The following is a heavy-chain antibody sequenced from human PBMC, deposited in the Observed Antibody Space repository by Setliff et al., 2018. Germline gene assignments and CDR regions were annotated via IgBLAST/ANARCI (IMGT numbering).Heavy chain of an antibody. Sequence: GGSLRLSCSASGFTFSSLWMAWVRQAPGKGLEWLASINPHASEKYYVGSVKGRFTISRDNAKNSLSLQMNNLRTEDTAVYYCFGAGTCSYWGQGTLVTVSS. V-gene: IGHV3-7*01. CDR2: INPHASEK. J-gene: IGHJ4*02. CDR1: GFTFSSLW. D-gene: IGHD3-10*01. CDR3: FGAGTCSY.